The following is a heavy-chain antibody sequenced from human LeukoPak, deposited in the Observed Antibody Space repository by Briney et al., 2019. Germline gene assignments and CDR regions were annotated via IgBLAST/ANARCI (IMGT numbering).Heavy chain of an antibody. J-gene: IGHJ4*02. CDR3: ARAPRNSGTMSDY. Sequence: RASVKASCKASGYTFNSYWIQWVRQAPGQGLEWMGLINPSDGSTAYAHTFQGRVTVTRDTSTSTVYMDLRSLRSEDSAVYYCARAPRNSGTMSDYWGQGTLVTVSS. V-gene: IGHV1-46*02. CDR1: GYTFNSYW. CDR2: INPSDGST. D-gene: IGHD6-13*01.